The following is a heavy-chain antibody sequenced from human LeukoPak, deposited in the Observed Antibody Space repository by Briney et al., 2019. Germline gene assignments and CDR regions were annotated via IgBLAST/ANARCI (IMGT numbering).Heavy chain of an antibody. V-gene: IGHV1-18*01. CDR1: GYTFTSYG. J-gene: IGHJ4*02. Sequence: GASVKVSCKASGYTFTSYGISWVRQAPGQGLEWMGWISAYNGNTNYAQKLQGRVTMTTDTSTSTACMELRSLRSDDTAVYYCARKSITVTSPFDYWGQGTLVTVSP. CDR3: ARKSITVTSPFDY. CDR2: ISAYNGNT. D-gene: IGHD4-17*01.